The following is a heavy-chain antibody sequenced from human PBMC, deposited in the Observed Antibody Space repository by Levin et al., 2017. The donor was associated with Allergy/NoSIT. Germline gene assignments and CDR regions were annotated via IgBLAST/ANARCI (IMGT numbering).Heavy chain of an antibody. Sequence: SGPTLVKPTQTLTLTCTFSGFSLSTSGMRVSWIRQPPGKALEWLARIDWDDDKFYSTSLKTRLTISKDTSKNQVVLTMTNMDPVDTATYYCALELERLDYYYGMDVWGQGTTVTVSS. CDR3: ALELERLDYYYGMDV. CDR2: IDWDDDK. V-gene: IGHV2-70*04. D-gene: IGHD1-1*01. J-gene: IGHJ6*02. CDR1: GFSLSTSGMR.